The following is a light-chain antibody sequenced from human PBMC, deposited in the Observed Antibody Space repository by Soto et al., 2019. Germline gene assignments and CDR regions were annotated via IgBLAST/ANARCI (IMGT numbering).Light chain of an antibody. Sequence: IVLTQSPATLSLSPGERATLSCRASQSVSSRYLARYQQKPGQAPRLLIYGASSRSTGIPDRFSGSGSGTDCTLTISRLETEDFAVYYCQQYGSSPITFGQGTRLEIK. CDR2: GAS. J-gene: IGKJ5*01. CDR1: QSVSSRY. V-gene: IGKV3-20*01. CDR3: QQYGSSPIT.